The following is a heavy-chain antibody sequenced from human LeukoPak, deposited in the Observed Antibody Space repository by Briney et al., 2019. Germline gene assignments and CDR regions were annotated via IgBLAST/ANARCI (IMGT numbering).Heavy chain of an antibody. D-gene: IGHD5-24*01. J-gene: IGHJ6*02. CDR3: ARRMARDYYYGMDV. Sequence: SETLSLTCTVSGGSISSSNYYWGWIRQPPGKGLEWIGSIYYSGSTFYNPSLKSRVSISVDTSKNQFSLKLSSVTAADTAVYYCARRMARDYYYGMDVWGQGTTVTVSS. V-gene: IGHV4-39*07. CDR2: IYYSGST. CDR1: GGSISSSNYY.